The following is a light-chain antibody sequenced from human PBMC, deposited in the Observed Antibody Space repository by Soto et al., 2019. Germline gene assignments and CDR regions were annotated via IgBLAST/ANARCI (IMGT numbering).Light chain of an antibody. J-gene: IGKJ1*01. V-gene: IGKV3-15*01. CDR3: QHYNNWPPWT. CDR2: GAS. CDR1: QSVSSN. Sequence: EIVMTQSPATLSVSPGERATFSCRASQSVSSNLAWYQQKPGQAPRLLIYGASTRATGIPARFSGSGSGTEFTLTISSLQSEDFAVYYCQHYNNWPPWTFGQGTKVDI.